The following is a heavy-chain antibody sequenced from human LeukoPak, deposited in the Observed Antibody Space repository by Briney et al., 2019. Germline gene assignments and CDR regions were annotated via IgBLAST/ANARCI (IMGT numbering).Heavy chain of an antibody. Sequence: ASVKVSCKASGYTFTSHYIHWVRQAPGQGLECMGIINPSGGSTNYAQKFQGRVTVTRDTSTSTVYMELSSLRSEDTAVYYCAREGPYCSSTSCYGGFDYWGQGTLVTVSS. CDR2: INPSGGST. J-gene: IGHJ4*02. D-gene: IGHD2-2*01. V-gene: IGHV1-46*01. CDR3: AREGPYCSSTSCYGGFDY. CDR1: GYTFTSHY.